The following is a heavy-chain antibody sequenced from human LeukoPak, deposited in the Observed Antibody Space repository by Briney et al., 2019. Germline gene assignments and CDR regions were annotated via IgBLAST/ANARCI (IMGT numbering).Heavy chain of an antibody. D-gene: IGHD6-13*01. CDR3: ASLAAGGTAY. Sequence: SETLSLTCAVYGGSFSGYYWSWIRQPPGKGLEWIGEINHSGSTNYNPSLKSRVTISVDTSKNQFSLKLSSVTAADTAVYYCASLAAGGTAYWGQGTLVTVSS. V-gene: IGHV4-34*01. CDR1: GGSFSGYY. J-gene: IGHJ4*02. CDR2: INHSGST.